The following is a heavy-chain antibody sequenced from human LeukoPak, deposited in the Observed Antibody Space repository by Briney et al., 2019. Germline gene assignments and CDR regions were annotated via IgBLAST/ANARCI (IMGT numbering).Heavy chain of an antibody. CDR2: LYYTGST. D-gene: IGHD6-13*01. J-gene: IGHJ4*02. CDR3: ARLVPYSSNWYFDY. Sequence: PSETLSLTCTVSGGSISSGSYYWGWIRQPPGKGLEWIGSLYYTGSTYYNSSLKSRVTISVDTSKNQFSLKLSSVTAADTAVYYCARLVPYSSNWYFDYWGQGTLVTVSS. CDR1: GGSISSGSYY. V-gene: IGHV4-39*01.